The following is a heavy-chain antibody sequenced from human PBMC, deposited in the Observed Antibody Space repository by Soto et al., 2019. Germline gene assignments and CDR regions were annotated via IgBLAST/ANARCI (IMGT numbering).Heavy chain of an antibody. D-gene: IGHD4-4*01. Sequence: QLQLQESGPGLVKPSETLSLTCTVSGGSISSSSYYWGWIRQPPGKGLEWIGNIYYSGSTYYNPSLKSRVTISVDTSKNQFSLKLSSVTAADTAVYYCARQYYSNYLGDWFDPWGQGTLVTVSS. CDR1: GGSISSSSYY. CDR3: ARQYYSNYLGDWFDP. CDR2: IYYSGST. V-gene: IGHV4-39*01. J-gene: IGHJ5*02.